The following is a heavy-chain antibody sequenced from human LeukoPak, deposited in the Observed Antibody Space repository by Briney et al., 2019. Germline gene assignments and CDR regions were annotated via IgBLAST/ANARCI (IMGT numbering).Heavy chain of an antibody. D-gene: IGHD6-13*01. CDR1: GFTFSSFG. CDR2: IRHDGSNQ. CDR3: EKAHDRIAAAGDFDY. Sequence: GRSLRLSCAASGFTFSSFGMHWVRQAPGKGLQWLAFIRHDGSNQYYADSVKGRFTISRDNSKNTLYLQMNSLRAEDTAVYYCEKAHDRIAAAGDFDYWGQGTLVTVSS. V-gene: IGHV3-30*02. J-gene: IGHJ4*02.